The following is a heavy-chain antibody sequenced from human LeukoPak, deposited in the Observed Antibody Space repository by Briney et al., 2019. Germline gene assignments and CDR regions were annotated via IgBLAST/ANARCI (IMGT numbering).Heavy chain of an antibody. Sequence: GGSLRLSCAASGFTFGSYSMNWVRQAPGKGLEWVSYISSSSSTIYYADSVKGRFTISRDNAKNSLYLQMNSLRAEDTAVYYCARDLIGGDSDYWGQGTLVTVSS. J-gene: IGHJ4*02. CDR2: ISSSSSTI. CDR1: GFTFGSYS. D-gene: IGHD3-10*01. V-gene: IGHV3-48*04. CDR3: ARDLIGGDSDY.